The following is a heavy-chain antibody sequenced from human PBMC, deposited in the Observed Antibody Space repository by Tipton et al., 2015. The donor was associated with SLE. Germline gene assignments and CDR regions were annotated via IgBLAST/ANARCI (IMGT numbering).Heavy chain of an antibody. Sequence: RSLRLSCAASGFTFSDYYMHWVRQAPGKGLEWVAVIWYDGSNKYYADSVKGRFTISRDNSKNTLYLQMNSLRAEDTAVYYCARGSPYYYDSKQGYFDYWGQGTLVTVSS. CDR1: GFTFSDYY. CDR2: IWYDGSNK. CDR3: ARGSPYYYDSKQGYFDY. J-gene: IGHJ4*02. V-gene: IGHV3-33*08. D-gene: IGHD3-22*01.